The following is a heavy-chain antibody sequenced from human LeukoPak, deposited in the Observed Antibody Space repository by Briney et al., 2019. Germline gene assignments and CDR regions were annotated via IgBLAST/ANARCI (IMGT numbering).Heavy chain of an antibody. V-gene: IGHV3-23*01. CDR2: ISGGSGST. Sequence: PGVSLRRSCAASGFTFSSYAMSWVRQAPGKGLAWVSTISGGSGSTYCADSVKGRFTISRDNSKNTLYLQMNSLRDEDTAVYYCAKHRFESGGYHSTDWGQGTLVTVST. CDR3: AKHRFESGGYHSTD. D-gene: IGHD3-22*01. CDR1: GFTFSSYA. J-gene: IGHJ4*02.